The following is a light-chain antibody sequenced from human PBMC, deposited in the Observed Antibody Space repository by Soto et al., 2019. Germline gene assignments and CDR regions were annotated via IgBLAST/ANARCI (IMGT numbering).Light chain of an antibody. CDR1: QSVSSY. Sequence: EIVLTQSPATLSLSPGERATLSCRASQSVSSYLAWYQQKPGQAPRLLIYDASNRATGIPARFSGSGSGTXXXXXXXXXXPXXFAXXXXXXXSNWPPYTFGQGTKLEIK. CDR2: DAS. V-gene: IGKV3-11*01. J-gene: IGKJ2*01. CDR3: XXXSNWPPYT.